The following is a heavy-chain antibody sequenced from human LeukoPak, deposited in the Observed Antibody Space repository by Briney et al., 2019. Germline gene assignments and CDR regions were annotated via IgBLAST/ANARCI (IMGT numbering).Heavy chain of an antibody. Sequence: SETLSLTCTVSGGSISSYYWSRIRQPPGKGLEWIGYIYYSGSTNYNPSLKSRVTISVDTSKNQFSLKLSSVTAADTAVYYCARGRSSMVRGYYYYYMDDWGKGTTVTISS. CDR3: ARGRSSMVRGYYYYYMDD. V-gene: IGHV4-59*01. D-gene: IGHD3-10*01. CDR1: GGSISSYY. CDR2: IYYSGST. J-gene: IGHJ6*03.